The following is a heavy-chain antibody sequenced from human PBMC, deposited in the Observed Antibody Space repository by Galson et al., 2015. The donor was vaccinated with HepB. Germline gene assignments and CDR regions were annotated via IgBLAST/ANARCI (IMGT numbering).Heavy chain of an antibody. V-gene: IGHV3-23*01. CDR2: ISGSGGST. CDR3: AKDRNPFTMMDGMDV. CDR1: GFTFSSYA. Sequence: SLRLSCAASGFTFSSYAMSWVRQAPGKGLEWVSAISGSGGSTYYADSVKGRCTISRDDSKNTLYLQMNSLRAEDTAVYYCAKDRNPFTMMDGMDVWGQGTTVTVSS. D-gene: IGHD3-22*01. J-gene: IGHJ6*02.